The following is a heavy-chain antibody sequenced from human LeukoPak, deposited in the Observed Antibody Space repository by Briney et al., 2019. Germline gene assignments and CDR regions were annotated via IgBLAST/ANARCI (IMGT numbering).Heavy chain of an antibody. CDR2: IYYSGRT. J-gene: IGHJ5*02. CDR1: GGSIPSSSYY. D-gene: IGHD4-11*01. Sequence: PSETLSLTCTVSGGSIPSSSYYWGWIRQPPGKGLEWFGSIYYSGRTYYNPSLKSRVTMSVDTSKNRFSLKVTYVTAADTAVYYCARRGYSNYVPRGWFDPWGQGTLVTVSS. CDR3: ARRGYSNYVPRGWFDP. V-gene: IGHV4-39*07.